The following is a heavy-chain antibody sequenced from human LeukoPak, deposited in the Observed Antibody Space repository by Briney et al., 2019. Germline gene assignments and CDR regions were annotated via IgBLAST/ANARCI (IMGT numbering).Heavy chain of an antibody. V-gene: IGHV3-23*01. CDR3: AKALTSYYNYMDV. Sequence: GGSLRLSCAASGFTFSSYAMSWVRQAPGKGLEWVSDISGSGSSTYYADSVKGRFTISRDTSKDTLYLQMNRLRAEDAAVYYCAKALTSYYNYMDVWGKGTTVTVSS. CDR2: ISGSGSST. CDR1: GFTFSSYA. J-gene: IGHJ6*03.